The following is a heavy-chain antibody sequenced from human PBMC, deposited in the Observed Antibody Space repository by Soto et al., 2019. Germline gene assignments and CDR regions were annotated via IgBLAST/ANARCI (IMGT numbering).Heavy chain of an antibody. CDR2: ISGSGGST. Sequence: GGSLRLSCAASGFTFSSYAMSWVRQAPGKGLEWVSAISGSGGSTYYADSVKGRFTISRDNSKNTLYLQMNSLRAEDTAVYYCAREEGYSGYASDNWFDPWGQGTLVTVSS. D-gene: IGHD5-12*01. CDR1: GFTFSSYA. V-gene: IGHV3-23*01. CDR3: AREEGYSGYASDNWFDP. J-gene: IGHJ5*02.